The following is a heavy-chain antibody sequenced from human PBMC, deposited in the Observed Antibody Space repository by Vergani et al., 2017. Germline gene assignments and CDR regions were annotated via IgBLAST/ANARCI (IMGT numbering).Heavy chain of an antibody. J-gene: IGHJ5*02. Sequence: QLQLQESGPGLVKPSETLSLTCTVSGGSISSSSYYWGWIRQPPGKGLEWIGSIYYSGSTYYNPSLKSRVTISVDTSKNQFSLKMSSVSAADTAVYYCARRPSAGPLWGWFDPWGQGTLVTVSS. CDR3: ARRPSAGPLWGWFDP. CDR1: GGSISSSSYY. D-gene: IGHD3-10*01. V-gene: IGHV4-39*01. CDR2: IYYSGST.